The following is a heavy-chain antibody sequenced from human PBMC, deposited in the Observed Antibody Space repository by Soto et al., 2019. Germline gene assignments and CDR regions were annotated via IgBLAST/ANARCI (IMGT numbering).Heavy chain of an antibody. V-gene: IGHV1-69*12. D-gene: IGHD3-22*01. CDR3: ARGDATKIVVTTYYAMDV. J-gene: IGHJ6*02. CDR2: IIPVFGTP. CDR1: GGSLSNYG. Sequence: QVLLVQSGAEVKQPGSSVKVSCKASGGSLSNYGISWVRQAPGQGLEWMGAIIPVFGTPNYAQKFQDRVTITADESTTTVYMEVRSLTSEDTAVYYCARGDATKIVVTTYYAMDVWGQGTTVTVSS.